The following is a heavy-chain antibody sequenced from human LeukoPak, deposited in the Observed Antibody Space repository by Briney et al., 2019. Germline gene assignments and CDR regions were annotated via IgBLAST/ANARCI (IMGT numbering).Heavy chain of an antibody. V-gene: IGHV1-58*01. J-gene: IGHJ5*02. CDR3: AAEGTYYYDRSGYKTWFDP. D-gene: IGHD3-22*01. CDR2: IVLGSGDT. Sequence: SVRVSCKASGFSFTTSAVQWVRQTRGQRLEWIGLIVLGSGDTKHAQKFHERVIITRDMSTNTAYMELSSLRSEDTAVYYCAAEGTYYYDRSGYKTWFDPWGQGTLVTVSS. CDR1: GFSFTTSA.